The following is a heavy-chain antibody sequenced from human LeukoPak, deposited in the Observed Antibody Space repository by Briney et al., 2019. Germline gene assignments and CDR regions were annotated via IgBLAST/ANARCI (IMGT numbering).Heavy chain of an antibody. CDR2: IYYSGST. CDR1: GGSISSGDYY. V-gene: IGHV4-30-4*01. CDR3: ARGDYHILTGEPDY. D-gene: IGHD3-9*01. J-gene: IGHJ4*02. Sequence: SETLSLTCTVSGGSISSGDYYWSWIRQPPGKGLEWIGYIYYSGSTYYNPSLKSRVTISVDTSKNQFSLKLSSVTAADTAVYYRARGDYHILTGEPDYRGQGTLGTVSS.